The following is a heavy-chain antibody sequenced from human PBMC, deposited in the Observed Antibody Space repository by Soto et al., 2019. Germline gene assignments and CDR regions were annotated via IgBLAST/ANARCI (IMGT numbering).Heavy chain of an antibody. J-gene: IGHJ4*02. D-gene: IGHD3-3*01. Sequence: SGPPLVNPTKTRTLTCTLSGFSLTTSQMGVGWIRQPPGKALEWLAHVYLNDDKYYSLSLKSSITITDNTSNSQVVLTDTNMDHVDTATYYCAYLNTRGYDFDYWGQGALVTVSS. CDR2: VYLNDDK. CDR3: AYLNTRGYDFDY. V-gene: IGHV2-5*01. CDR1: GFSLTTSQMG.